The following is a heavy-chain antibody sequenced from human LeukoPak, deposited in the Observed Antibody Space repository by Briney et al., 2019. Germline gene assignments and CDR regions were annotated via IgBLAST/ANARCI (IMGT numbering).Heavy chain of an antibody. CDR1: GFTFSSYS. CDR3: ARGQGATVPQVGKNWFDP. V-gene: IGHV4-34*01. CDR2: VNEVGGT. J-gene: IGHJ5*02. Sequence: GSLRLSCAASGFTFSSYSMNWVRQTPSKGQEWIGEVNEVGGTNISPSLRNRVILSVDTSKNQFFLKLISVTVADTAVYYCARGQGATVPQVGKNWFDPWGQGTRVTVSS. D-gene: IGHD1-26*01.